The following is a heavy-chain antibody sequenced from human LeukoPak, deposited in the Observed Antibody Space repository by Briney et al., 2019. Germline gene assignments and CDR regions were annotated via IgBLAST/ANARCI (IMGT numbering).Heavy chain of an antibody. CDR2: ISPSGTTI. V-gene: IGHV3-48*03. D-gene: IGHD1-1*01. CDR3: ARKTFGTVYFDY. J-gene: IGHJ4*02. CDR1: GFTFSTYE. Sequence: PGGSLRLSCAASGFTFSTYEMNWVRQAPGKRLEWVSYISPSGTTIYYAESVKGRFTISRDNAKNSVYLQMNSLRVEDTAVYYCARKTFGTVYFDYWGQGILVTVSS.